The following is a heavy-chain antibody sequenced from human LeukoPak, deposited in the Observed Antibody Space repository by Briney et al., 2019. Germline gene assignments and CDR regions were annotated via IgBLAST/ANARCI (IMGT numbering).Heavy chain of an antibody. CDR3: ARDHGSSWYRAVAGTFDY. CDR1: GGSISSSSYY. D-gene: IGHD6-13*01. Sequence: SETLSLTCTVSGGSISSSSYYWGWIRQPPGKGLEWIGSIYYSGSTYYNPSLKSRVTISVDTSKNQFSLKLSSVTAADTAVYYCARDHGSSWYRAVAGTFDYWGQGTLVTVSS. CDR2: IYYSGST. V-gene: IGHV4-39*07. J-gene: IGHJ4*02.